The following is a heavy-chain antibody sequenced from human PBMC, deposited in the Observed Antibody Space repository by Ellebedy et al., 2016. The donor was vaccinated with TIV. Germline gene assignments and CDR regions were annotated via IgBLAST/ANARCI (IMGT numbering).Heavy chain of an antibody. CDR2: FDPEDSET. CDR3: ATYYYGSGSYYKRGMDV. D-gene: IGHD3-10*01. CDR1: GYTLTELS. J-gene: IGHJ6*02. Sequence: ASVKVSXXVSGYTLTELSMHWVRQAPGKGLEWMGGFDPEDSETIYAQKFQGRATMTEDTSTDTAYMELSSLRSEDTAVYYCATYYYGSGSYYKRGMDVWGQGTTVTVSS. V-gene: IGHV1-24*01.